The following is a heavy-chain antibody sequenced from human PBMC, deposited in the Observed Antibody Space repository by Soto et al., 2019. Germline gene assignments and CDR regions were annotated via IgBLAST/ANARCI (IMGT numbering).Heavy chain of an antibody. V-gene: IGHV2-70*01. CDR1: GFSLSTSGMC. Sequence: SGPTLVNPTLTLTLTCTFSGFSLSTSGMCVSWIRQPPGKALEWLALIDWDDDKYYSTSLKTRLTISKDTSKNQVVLTMTNMDPVDTATYYCARIAYYYGSGSYLYGMDVWGQGTTVTVSS. J-gene: IGHJ6*02. CDR3: ARIAYYYGSGSYLYGMDV. CDR2: IDWDDDK. D-gene: IGHD3-10*01.